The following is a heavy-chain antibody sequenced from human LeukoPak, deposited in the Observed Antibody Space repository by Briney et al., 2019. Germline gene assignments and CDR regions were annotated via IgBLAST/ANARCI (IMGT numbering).Heavy chain of an antibody. D-gene: IGHD1-1*01. CDR2: INHSGST. J-gene: IGHJ5*02. V-gene: IGHV4-34*01. CDR3: ARTGRGVSFDL. Sequence: PSETLSLTCAVYGGSFSGHYWSCIRQPPGKGLEWIGEINHSGSTNYNPSLKSRVTISVDTSKNQFSLKLSSVTAADTAVYYCARTGRGVSFDLWGQGTLVTVSS. CDR1: GGSFSGHY.